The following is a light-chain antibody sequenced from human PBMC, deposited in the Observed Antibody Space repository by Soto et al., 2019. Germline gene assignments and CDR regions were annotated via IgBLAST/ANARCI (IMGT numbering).Light chain of an antibody. V-gene: IGKV3-11*01. CDR1: QSVSSY. CDR2: DAS. CDR3: QQRSNWPPEGT. J-gene: IGKJ4*01. Sequence: EIVLTQSPATLSLSPGERATLSCRASQSVSSYLAWYQQKPGQAPRLLIYDASNRATGIPARFSGSGSGTDFTLTISSLEPEDFAFYYCQQRSNWPPEGTFGGGTKVEIK.